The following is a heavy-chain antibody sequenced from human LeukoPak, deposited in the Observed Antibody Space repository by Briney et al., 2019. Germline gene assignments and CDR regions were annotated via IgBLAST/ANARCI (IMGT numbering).Heavy chain of an antibody. J-gene: IGHJ6*03. D-gene: IGHD6-13*01. CDR2: IIPIFGTA. V-gene: IGHV1-69*05. Sequence: ASVKVSCKASGYTFTSYGISWVRQAPGQGLEWMGGIIPIFGTANYAQKFQGRVTITTDESTSTAYMELSSLRSEDTAVYYCARDSSSWYDYYYYMDVWGKGTTVTVSS. CDR1: GYTFTSYG. CDR3: ARDSSSWYDYYYYMDV.